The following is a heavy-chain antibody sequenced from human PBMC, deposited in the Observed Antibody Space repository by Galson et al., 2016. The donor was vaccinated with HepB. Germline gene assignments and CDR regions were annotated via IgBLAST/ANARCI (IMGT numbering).Heavy chain of an antibody. J-gene: IGHJ4*02. CDR3: AGDLHYIGFDQ. CDR1: GGSISSSDYS. V-gene: IGHV4-30-2*01. CDR2: IYESGGS. D-gene: IGHD4-11*01. Sequence: TLSLTCAVSGGSISSSDYSWAWIRQPPGQGLEWIGYIYESGGSYYNPSLQSRATISVDKSKNQLSLNVTSVTAADTAVYYCAGDLHYIGFDQWGQGTLVTVSS.